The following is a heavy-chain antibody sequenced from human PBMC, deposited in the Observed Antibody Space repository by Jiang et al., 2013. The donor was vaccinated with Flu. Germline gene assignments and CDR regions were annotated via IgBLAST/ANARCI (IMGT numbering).Heavy chain of an antibody. CDR2: IYYSGST. D-gene: IGHD2-21*01. Sequence: LLKPSETLSLTCTVSGGSISNYYWSWIRQPPGKGLEWIGTIYYSGSTNYNPSLKSRVTISVDTSKNQFSLKLSSVTAADTAVYYCARDNIGGYCDGDCFDYWGQGTLVTVSS. CDR3: ARDNIGGYCDGDCFDY. CDR1: GGSISNYY. J-gene: IGHJ4*02. V-gene: IGHV4-59*01.